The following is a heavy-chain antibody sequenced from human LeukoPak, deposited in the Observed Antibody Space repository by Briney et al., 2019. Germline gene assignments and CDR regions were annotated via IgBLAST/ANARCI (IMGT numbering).Heavy chain of an antibody. Sequence: GGSLRLSCAASGFAFSDHHMSWIRQAPGKGLEWVSCISSSSTNRDYAESVKGRFTISRDNAKNSLYLQMNSLRAEDTAVYYCAREGIVVVAAAVGALDAFDIWGQGTMVTASS. J-gene: IGHJ3*02. V-gene: IGHV3-11*06. CDR2: ISSSSTNR. CDR3: AREGIVVVAAAVGALDAFDI. D-gene: IGHD2-2*01. CDR1: GFAFSDHH.